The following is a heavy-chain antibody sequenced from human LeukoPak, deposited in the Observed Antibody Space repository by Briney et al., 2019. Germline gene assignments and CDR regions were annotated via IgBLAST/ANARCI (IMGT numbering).Heavy chain of an antibody. D-gene: IGHD3-22*01. Sequence: GGSLRLSCAASGFTVSSNYMSWVRQAPGKGLEWVSVIYSGGSTYYADSVKGRFTISRDNSKNTLYLQMNSLRAEDTAVYYCAREYYDSSGYYSFDYWGQGTLVTVSS. CDR3: AREYYDSSGYYSFDY. CDR1: GFTVSSNY. CDR2: IYSGGST. J-gene: IGHJ4*02. V-gene: IGHV3-53*01.